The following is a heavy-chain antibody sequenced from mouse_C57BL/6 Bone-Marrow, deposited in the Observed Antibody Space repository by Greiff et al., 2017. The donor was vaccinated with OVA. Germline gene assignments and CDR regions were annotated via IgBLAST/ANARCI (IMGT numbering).Heavy chain of an antibody. CDR3: ARGDSIYPYYYAMDY. CDR1: GYTFTSYW. V-gene: IGHV1-59*01. J-gene: IGHJ4*01. CDR2: IDPSDSYT. Sequence: VQLQQPGAELVRPGTSVKLSCKASGYTFTSYWMHWVKQRPGQGLEWIGVIDPSDSYTNYNQKFKGKATLTVDTSSSTAYMQLSSLTSEDSAVYYCARGDSIYPYYYAMDYWGQGTSVTVSS. D-gene: IGHD2-5*01.